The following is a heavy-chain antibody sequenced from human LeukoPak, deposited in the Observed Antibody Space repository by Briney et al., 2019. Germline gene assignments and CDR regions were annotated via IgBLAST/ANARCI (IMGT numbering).Heavy chain of an antibody. V-gene: IGHV3-7*01. CDR3: ARDLRDFWSGYWNYYYYGMDV. Sequence: GGSLRLSCAASGFTFSSYWMSWVRPAPGKGLEWVATIKQDGSEKYYVDSVKGRFTISRDNAKNSLYLQMNSLRAEDTAVYYCARDLRDFWSGYWNYYYYGMDVWGQGTTVTVSS. D-gene: IGHD3-3*01. CDR2: IKQDGSEK. J-gene: IGHJ6*02. CDR1: GFTFSSYW.